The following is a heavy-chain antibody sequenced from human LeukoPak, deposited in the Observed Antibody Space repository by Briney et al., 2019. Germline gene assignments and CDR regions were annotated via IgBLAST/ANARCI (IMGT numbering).Heavy chain of an antibody. D-gene: IGHD6-19*01. CDR1: GGSISSSNW. CDR3: ARRIAVAGFDY. Sequence: PSETPSLTCAVSGGSISSSNWWGWFRQPPGKGLEWIGEIYHSGSTNYNPSLKSRVTISVDKSKNQFSLKLSSVTAADTAVYYCARRIAVAGFDYWGQGTLVTVSS. J-gene: IGHJ4*02. V-gene: IGHV4-4*02. CDR2: IYHSGST.